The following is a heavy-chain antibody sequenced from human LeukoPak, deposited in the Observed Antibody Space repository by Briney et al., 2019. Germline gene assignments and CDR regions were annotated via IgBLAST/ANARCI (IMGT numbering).Heavy chain of an antibody. J-gene: IGHJ4*02. D-gene: IGHD2-2*02. Sequence: GGSLRLSCAASGFTFITHAMSWVRQAPGKGLEWVSRISDNGAYSYYPDSVRGRFIISRDTPRNTLYLQMNGLRAEDTAIYYCARGYCDRATCYTSESHLDYWGQGALVTVSS. CDR1: GFTFITHA. CDR2: ISDNGAYS. V-gene: IGHV3-23*01. CDR3: ARGYCDRATCYTSESHLDY.